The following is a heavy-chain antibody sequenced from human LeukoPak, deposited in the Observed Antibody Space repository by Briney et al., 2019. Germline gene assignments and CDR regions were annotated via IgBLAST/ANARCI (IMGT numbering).Heavy chain of an antibody. Sequence: GGSLRLACAASGFTVSSNYMSWVRQAPGRGLGWDSVIYSGGRTYYADSVKGRFTISRDNSKKTLYLQMNSLRAEDTAVYYCARDMGNSGSYLDYWGQGTLVTVSS. D-gene: IGHD1-26*01. V-gene: IGHV3-66*01. CDR2: IYSGGRT. J-gene: IGHJ4*02. CDR3: ARDMGNSGSYLDY. CDR1: GFTVSSNY.